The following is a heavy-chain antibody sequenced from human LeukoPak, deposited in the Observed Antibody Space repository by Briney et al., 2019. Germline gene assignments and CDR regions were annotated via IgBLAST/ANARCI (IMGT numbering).Heavy chain of an antibody. CDR3: ARMKGDY. CDR2: VYYSGNT. V-gene: IGHV4-59*01. J-gene: IGHJ4*02. Sequence: SETLSLTCTVSGDSITNYYWSWYRQPPGQGLEWIGYVYYSGNTNYNPSLKSRVTISVDKSKNQFSLKLRSVTAADTAVYYCARMKGDYWGQGTLVTVSS. CDR1: GDSITNYY.